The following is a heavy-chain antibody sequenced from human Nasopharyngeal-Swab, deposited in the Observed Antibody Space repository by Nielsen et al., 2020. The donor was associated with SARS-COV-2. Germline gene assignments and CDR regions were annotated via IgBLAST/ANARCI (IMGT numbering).Heavy chain of an antibody. CDR1: GGSFSGYY. J-gene: IGHJ6*02. V-gene: IGHV4-34*01. CDR2: INHSGST. D-gene: IGHD2-15*01. CDR3: ARGAQLGSGGSQYYYYYHGMDV. Sequence: SETLSLTCAVYGGSFSGYYWSWIRQPPGKGLEWIGEINHSGSTNYNPSLKSRVTISVDTSKNQFSLKLSSVTAADTAVYYCARGAQLGSGGSQYYYYYHGMDVWGQGTTVTVSS.